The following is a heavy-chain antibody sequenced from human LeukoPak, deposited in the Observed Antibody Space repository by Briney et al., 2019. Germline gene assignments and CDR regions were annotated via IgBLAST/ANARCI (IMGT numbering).Heavy chain of an antibody. J-gene: IGHJ5*01. CDR1: GCTFSSYG. Sequence: PGGSPRLSCAASGCTFSSYGMHWIRQAPGKGREWVAFIRYDGSNKYYADSVKGPFTISRDNSKNPLYLQMNSLRAEDMDVCTCAKYCLSYCSSTGCYVSWFDAWGQGTLLTVSS. CDR2: IRYDGSNK. D-gene: IGHD2-2*01. V-gene: IGHV3-30*02. CDR3: AKYCLSYCSSTGCYVSWFDA.